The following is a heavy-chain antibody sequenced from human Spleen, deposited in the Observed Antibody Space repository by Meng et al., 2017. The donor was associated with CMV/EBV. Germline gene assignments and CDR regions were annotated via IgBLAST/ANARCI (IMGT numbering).Heavy chain of an antibody. CDR3: ATFASTTGTVASLDY. J-gene: IGHJ4*02. CDR2: ISSSSSYT. Sequence: GQLGESGGGLLQPGGSLSLSCAASEFTVSSNCMSWVRQAPGKGLEWVSYISSSSSYTNYADSVKGRFTISRDNAKNSLYLQMNSLRAEDTAVYYCATFASTTGTVASLDYWGQGTLVTVSS. V-gene: IGHV3-11*05. D-gene: IGHD1-1*01. CDR1: EFTVSSNC.